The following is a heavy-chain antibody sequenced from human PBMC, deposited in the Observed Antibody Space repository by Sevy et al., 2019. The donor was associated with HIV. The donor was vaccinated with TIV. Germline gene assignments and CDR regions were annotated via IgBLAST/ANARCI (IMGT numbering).Heavy chain of an antibody. Sequence: SETLSLTCAVSGYSITSGYYWGCIRQPPGKGLEWIGSIYQSGSTHYNPSLKSRVTMSVDTSKNQFSLKLSSVTAADTAVYYCAGHSHGSGTYYVPFDYWGQGTLVTVSS. J-gene: IGHJ4*02. CDR1: GYSITSGYY. CDR2: IYQSGST. V-gene: IGHV4-38-2*01. D-gene: IGHD3-10*01. CDR3: AGHSHGSGTYYVPFDY.